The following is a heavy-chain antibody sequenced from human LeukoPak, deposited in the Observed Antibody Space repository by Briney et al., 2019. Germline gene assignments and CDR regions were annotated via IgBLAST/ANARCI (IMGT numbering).Heavy chain of an antibody. J-gene: IGHJ4*02. CDR3: AKGYHDSGGSWTPSDY. CDR2: ISSRSTYT. CDR1: GFTFSSYS. V-gene: IGHV3-21*01. D-gene: IGHD3-22*01. Sequence: TGGSLRLSCAASGFTFSSYSMNWVRQAPGKGLEWVSCISSRSTYTYYADSVKGRFTSSRDNAKDSLYLQMNSLRAEDTAVYYCAKGYHDSGGSWTPSDYWGQGTLVTVSS.